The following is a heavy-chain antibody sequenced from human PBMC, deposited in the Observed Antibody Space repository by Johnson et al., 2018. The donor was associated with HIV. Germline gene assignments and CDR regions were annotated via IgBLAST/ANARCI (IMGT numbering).Heavy chain of an antibody. D-gene: IGHD2-21*02. CDR1: GFTFSSYA. CDR2: ISYDGSNK. J-gene: IGHJ3*02. Sequence: QVQLVESGGDLVQPGRSLRLSCAASGFTFSSYAMHWVRQAPGKGLEWVAVISYDGSNKYYADSVKGRSTISRDNSKNTLYLQMNSLRADDTAVYHCARGHSDLVTASDIWGHGTMVTVSS. V-gene: IGHV3-30*04. CDR3: ARGHSDLVTASDI.